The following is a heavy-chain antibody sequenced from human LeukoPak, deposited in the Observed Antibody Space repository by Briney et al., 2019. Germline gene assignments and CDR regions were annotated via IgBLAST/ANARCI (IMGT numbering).Heavy chain of an antibody. D-gene: IGHD6-19*01. CDR3: ARLVEYTTGWYRSYHFDS. CDR2: INNIGST. J-gene: IGHJ4*02. Sequence: SETLSLTRGVSGDSINTSYRSWIRQPPGQALEWIGYINNIGSTNYNPSLKSRVTMSLDTSEKQFSLQLTSVTAADTALYYCARLVEYTTGWYRSYHFDSWGQGTLVTVSS. V-gene: IGHV4-4*09. CDR1: GDSINTSY.